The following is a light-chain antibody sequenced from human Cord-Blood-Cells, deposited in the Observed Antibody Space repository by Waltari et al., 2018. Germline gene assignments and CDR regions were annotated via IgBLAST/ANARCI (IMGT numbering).Light chain of an antibody. V-gene: IGKV1-39*01. J-gene: IGKJ2*01. CDR3: QQSYSTPRT. Sequence: DLKMTQSPSSLHASVGDSVTITCRASQSISSYLNWYQQKPGKAPKLLIYAASSLQSGVPSRFSGSGSGTDFTLTISSLQPEDFATYYCQQSYSTPRTFGQGTKLEIK. CDR2: AAS. CDR1: QSISSY.